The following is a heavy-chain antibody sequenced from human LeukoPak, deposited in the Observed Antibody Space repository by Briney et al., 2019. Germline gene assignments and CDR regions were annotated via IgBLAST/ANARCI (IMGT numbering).Heavy chain of an antibody. J-gene: IGHJ4*02. CDR3: AKARSGYHKYYFDY. D-gene: IGHD5-12*01. V-gene: IGHV3-30*02. CDR2: IRYDGSNK. Sequence: GGSLRLSCAASGFTFSSYGMHWVRQAPGKGLEWVAFIRYDGSNKYYADSVKGRFTISRDNSKNTLYLQMNSLRAEDTAVYYCAKARSGYHKYYFDYWGQGTLVTVSS. CDR1: GFTFSSYG.